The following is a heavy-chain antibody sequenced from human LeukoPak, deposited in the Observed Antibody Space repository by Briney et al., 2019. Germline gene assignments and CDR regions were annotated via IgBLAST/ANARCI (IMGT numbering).Heavy chain of an antibody. CDR2: ISAYNGNT. J-gene: IGHJ4*02. D-gene: IGHD6-6*01. V-gene: IGHV1-18*01. CDR1: GYTFTSYG. CDR3: ARVHGSQQLAYYYFDY. Sequence: AAVTVSCKSSGYTFTSYGISWVRQAPGQGIGWMGWISAYNGNTNYAQKLQGRVSMTTDTSKSTAYMELRSRRSDDTAVYYCARVHGSQQLAYYYFDYWGQGTVVTVPS.